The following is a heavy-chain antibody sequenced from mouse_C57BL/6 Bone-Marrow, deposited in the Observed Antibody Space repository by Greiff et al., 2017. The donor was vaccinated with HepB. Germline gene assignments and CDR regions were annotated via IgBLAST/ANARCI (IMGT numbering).Heavy chain of an antibody. CDR2: IRSKSNNYAT. CDR3: VRGNWVYAMDY. V-gene: IGHV10-1*01. Sequence: EAGGGLVQPKGSLKLSCAASGFSFNTYAMNWVRQAPGKGLEWVARIRSKSNNYATYYADSVKDRFTISRDDSESMLYLQMNNLKTEDTAMYYCVRGNWVYAMDYWGQGTSVTVSS. D-gene: IGHD4-1*01. J-gene: IGHJ4*01. CDR1: GFSFNTYA.